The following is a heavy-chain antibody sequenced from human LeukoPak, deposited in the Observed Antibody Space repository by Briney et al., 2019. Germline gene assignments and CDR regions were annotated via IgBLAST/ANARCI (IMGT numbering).Heavy chain of an antibody. CDR3: ARRPLRDDTTASSFLGAFDI. J-gene: IGHJ3*02. CDR1: GCSFTNYW. CDR2: IHPDSDI. D-gene: IGHD2/OR15-2a*01. Sequence: GESLKISCKGSGCSFTNYWIGWVRQMPEKGLEWMGIIHPDSDIKYSPSLQGQVTISADTSISTAYLQWSSLKASDTAIYYCARRPLRDDTTASSFLGAFDIWGQGTMVTVSS. V-gene: IGHV5-51*01.